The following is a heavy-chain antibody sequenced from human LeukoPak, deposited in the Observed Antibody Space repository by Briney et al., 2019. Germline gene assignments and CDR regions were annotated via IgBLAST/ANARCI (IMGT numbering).Heavy chain of an antibody. D-gene: IGHD3-10*01. J-gene: IGHJ4*02. V-gene: IGHV4-59*02. Sequence: KPADTLSLTFTVSGGSDRSYYLSSIRQPPPMGLDCIGHISYSGSTNYNTSLKSRVTISGDTSTNQFSLKLISVTAADTAVYVCARMYYSSSGSYRRFDYWGQGTLVTVSS. CDR1: GGSDRSYY. CDR3: ARMYYSSSGSYRRFDY. CDR2: ISYSGST.